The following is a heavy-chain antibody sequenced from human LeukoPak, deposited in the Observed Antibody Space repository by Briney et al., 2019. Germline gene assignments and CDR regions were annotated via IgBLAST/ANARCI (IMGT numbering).Heavy chain of an antibody. CDR1: EFTFSSYS. D-gene: IGHD2-15*01. V-gene: IGHV3-21*01. J-gene: IGHJ4*02. CDR2: ISSDSNYI. CDR3: ARKRLDCSGGACYGDFDY. Sequence: GGSLRLSCAASEFTFSSYSMNWVRQAPGKGLEWVSSISSDSNYIYYADSVKGRFTISRDNAKNSLYLQMNSLRAEDTAVYYCARKRLDCSGGACYGDFDYWGQGTLVTVSS.